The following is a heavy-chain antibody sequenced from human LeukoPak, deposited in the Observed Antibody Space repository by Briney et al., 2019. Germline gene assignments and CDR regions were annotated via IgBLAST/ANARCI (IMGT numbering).Heavy chain of an antibody. Sequence: GGSLRLSCAASGFTFDDYAMHWVRQAPEKGLEWVSGISWNSGSIGYADSVKGRFTISRDNAKNSLYLQMNSLRAEDTALYYCAKEAVAGAIDYWGQGTLVTVS. CDR2: ISWNSGSI. V-gene: IGHV3-9*01. D-gene: IGHD6-19*01. CDR3: AKEAVAGAIDY. CDR1: GFTFDDYA. J-gene: IGHJ4*02.